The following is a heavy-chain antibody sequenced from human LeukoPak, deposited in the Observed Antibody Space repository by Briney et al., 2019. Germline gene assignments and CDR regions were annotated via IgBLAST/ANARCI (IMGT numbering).Heavy chain of an antibody. V-gene: IGHV1-18*01. CDR1: GYSFVLHG. J-gene: IGHJ4*02. CDR2: ISTYDGNT. CDR3: AREVDSSSSFDY. D-gene: IGHD6-13*01. Sequence: ASVKVSCKAAGYSFVLHGISWVREAPGQALEWMGWISTYDGNTEYAQNFQGRVSMTIDTSTSTAYMDLRSLRSDDTAVYYCAREVDSSSSFDYWGQGTLVTVSS.